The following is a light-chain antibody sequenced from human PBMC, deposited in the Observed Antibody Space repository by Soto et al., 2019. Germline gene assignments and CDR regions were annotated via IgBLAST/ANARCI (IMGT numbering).Light chain of an antibody. Sequence: QSVLTQPASVSGSPGQSITISCTGTSSDVGYFNHVSWYQQHPGKAPKLMIYDVSDRPSGVSNRFSGSKSANTASLTISGLQAEDEADYYCSSYTSSITYVFGTGTKVTV. V-gene: IGLV2-14*03. CDR1: SSDVGYFNH. J-gene: IGLJ1*01. CDR2: DVS. CDR3: SSYTSSITYV.